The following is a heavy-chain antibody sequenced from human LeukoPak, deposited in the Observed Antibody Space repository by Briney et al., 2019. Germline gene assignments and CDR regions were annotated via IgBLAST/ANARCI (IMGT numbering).Heavy chain of an antibody. J-gene: IGHJ4*02. CDR2: IIPILGIA. D-gene: IGHD1-26*01. Sequence: GSSVKVSCKASGGTFSSYAISWVRQAPGQGLEWMGRIIPILGIANYAQKLQGRVTITADKSTSTAYMELSSLRSEDTAVYYCARWTSGSYYEYFDYWGQGTLVTVSS. CDR3: ARWTSGSYYEYFDY. CDR1: GGTFSSYA. V-gene: IGHV1-69*04.